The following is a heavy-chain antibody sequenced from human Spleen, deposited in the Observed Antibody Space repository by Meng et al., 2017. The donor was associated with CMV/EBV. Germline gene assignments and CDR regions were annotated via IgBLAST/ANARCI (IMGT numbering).Heavy chain of an antibody. CDR3: ARGGVAARLRWFDP. J-gene: IGHJ5*02. CDR1: GGSFSGYY. V-gene: IGHV4-34*01. Sequence: SETLSLTCAVYGGSFSGYYWAWIRQTPGKGLEWIGEITHSGSTNYNPSLKSRVTISGDTSKNQLSLRLNSVTAADTAVYYCARGGVAARLRWFDPWGQGTLVTVSS. D-gene: IGHD6-6*01. CDR2: ITHSGST.